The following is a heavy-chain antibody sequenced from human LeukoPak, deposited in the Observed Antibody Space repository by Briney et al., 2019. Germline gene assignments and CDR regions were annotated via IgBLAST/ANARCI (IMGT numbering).Heavy chain of an antibody. CDR3: ARGVYYDSSGYYFDY. CDR2: ISYDGSSK. V-gene: IGHV3-30-3*01. CDR1: GFTFSTYA. D-gene: IGHD3-22*01. J-gene: IGHJ4*02. Sequence: GGSLRLSCAASGFTFSTYAIHWVRQAPGKGLEWVAVISYDGSSKYYADSVKGRFTISRDNSRNTLYLQMNSLRAEDTAVYYCARGVYYDSSGYYFDYWGQGTLVTVSS.